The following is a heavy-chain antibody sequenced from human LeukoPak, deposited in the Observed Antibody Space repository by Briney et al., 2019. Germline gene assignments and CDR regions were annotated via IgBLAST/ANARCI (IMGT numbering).Heavy chain of an antibody. CDR3: ARDPADARIAAAGTH. Sequence: GGSLRLSCAASEFTFSSYAMHWVRQAPGKGLEWVAVISYDGSNKYYADSVKGRFTISRDNSKNTLYLQMNSLRAEDTAVYYCARDPADARIAAAGTHWGQGTLVTVSS. CDR2: ISYDGSNK. D-gene: IGHD6-13*01. CDR1: EFTFSSYA. J-gene: IGHJ4*02. V-gene: IGHV3-30-3*01.